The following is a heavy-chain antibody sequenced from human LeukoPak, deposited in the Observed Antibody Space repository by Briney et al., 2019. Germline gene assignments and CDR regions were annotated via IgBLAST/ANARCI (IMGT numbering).Heavy chain of an antibody. D-gene: IGHD4-23*01. CDR1: GFTFSSYG. V-gene: IGHV3-23*01. Sequence: GGSLRLSCAASGFTFSSYGMSWVRQAPGKGLEWVSAISGSGGSTYYADSVKGRFTISRDNSKNTLYLQMNSLRSEDTAVYYCARDNSVEDTAWWFDPWGQGTLVTVSS. J-gene: IGHJ5*02. CDR2: ISGSGGST. CDR3: ARDNSVEDTAWWFDP.